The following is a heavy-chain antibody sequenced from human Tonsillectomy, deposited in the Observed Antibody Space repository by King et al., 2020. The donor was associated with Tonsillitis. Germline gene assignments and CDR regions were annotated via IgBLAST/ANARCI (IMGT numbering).Heavy chain of an antibody. CDR1: GFTFSTYG. V-gene: IGHV3-33*01. J-gene: IGHJ4*02. CDR2: IGYDVSNK. CDR3: ARDSYGVTAARGFDY. Sequence: QLVQSGGGVVQPGRSLILSCAASGFTFSTYGMHWVRQAPGKGLVGVAVIGYDVSNKYYADSVKGRFTISRDNSKNTLYLQMNSLRAEDTAVYYCARDSYGVTAARGFDYWGQGTLVTVSS. D-gene: IGHD6-6*01.